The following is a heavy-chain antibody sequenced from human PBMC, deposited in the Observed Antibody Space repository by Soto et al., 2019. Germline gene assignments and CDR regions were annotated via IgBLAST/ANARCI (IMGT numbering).Heavy chain of an antibody. V-gene: IGHV4-34*01. CDR1: GGSFSGYY. J-gene: IGHJ4*02. D-gene: IGHD4-17*01. CDR3: ARVRVTTVNTFDY. CDR2: INHSGST. Sequence: PSETLSLTCAVYGGSFSGYYWSWIRQPPGKGLEWIGEINHSGSTNYNPSLKSRVTISVDTSKNQFSLKLSSVTAADTAVYYCARVRVTTVNTFDYWGQATLVTVSS.